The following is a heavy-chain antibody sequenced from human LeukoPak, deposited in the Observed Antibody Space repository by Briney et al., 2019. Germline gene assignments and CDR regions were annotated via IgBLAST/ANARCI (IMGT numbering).Heavy chain of an antibody. D-gene: IGHD2-15*01. CDR2: IIPIFGTA. Sequence: SVKVSCKASGYTFTGYYMHWVRQAPGQGLEWMGGIIPIFGTANYAQKFQGRVTITADKSTSTAYMELSSLRSEDTAVYYCARGSRAYCSGGSCYSQFDYWGQGTLVTVSS. V-gene: IGHV1-69*06. J-gene: IGHJ4*02. CDR1: GYTFTGYY. CDR3: ARGSRAYCSGGSCYSQFDY.